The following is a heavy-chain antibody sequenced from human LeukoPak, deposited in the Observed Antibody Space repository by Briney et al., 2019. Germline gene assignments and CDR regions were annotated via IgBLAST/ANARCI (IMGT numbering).Heavy chain of an antibody. V-gene: IGHV3-72*01. Sequence: GGSLRLSCAASGFTFSDHYMDWVRQAPGKGLEWVGRTRNKANSYTTEYAASVKGRFTISRDDSKTSLYLQMNSLKTEDTAVYYCARGKYSSSWGAFDIWAKGQWLPSLQ. CDR3: ARGKYSSSWGAFDI. CDR2: TRNKANSYTT. D-gene: IGHD6-13*01. J-gene: IGHJ3*02. CDR1: GFTFSDHY.